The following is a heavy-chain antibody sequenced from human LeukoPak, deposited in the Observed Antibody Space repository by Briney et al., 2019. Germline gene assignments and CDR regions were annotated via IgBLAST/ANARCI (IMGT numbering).Heavy chain of an antibody. CDR2: MNPNSGNT. D-gene: IGHD3-22*01. Sequence: ASVKVPCKASGYTFTSYDINWVRQATGQGLEWMGWMNPNSGNTGYAQKFQGRVTMTRNTSISTAYMELSSLRSEDTAVYYCARADYDSSGSTRKQIDYWGQGTLVTVSS. CDR1: GYTFTSYD. J-gene: IGHJ4*02. V-gene: IGHV1-8*01. CDR3: ARADYDSSGSTRKQIDY.